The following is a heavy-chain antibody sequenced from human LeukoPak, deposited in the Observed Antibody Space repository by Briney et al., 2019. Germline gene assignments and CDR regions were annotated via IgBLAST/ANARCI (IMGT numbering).Heavy chain of an antibody. Sequence: GGSLRLSCAASGFNFSIYGMHWVRQAPGKGLEWVTVVRYDESATFYADSVQGRFAISRDNSKNTVYLQMNSLRVEDTALYFCVKYQGECPGSRCYLRFLEYWGQGTLVIVSS. J-gene: IGHJ4*02. CDR2: VRYDESAT. V-gene: IGHV3-30*02. CDR1: GFNFSIYG. CDR3: VKYQGECPGSRCYLRFLEY. D-gene: IGHD3-3*01.